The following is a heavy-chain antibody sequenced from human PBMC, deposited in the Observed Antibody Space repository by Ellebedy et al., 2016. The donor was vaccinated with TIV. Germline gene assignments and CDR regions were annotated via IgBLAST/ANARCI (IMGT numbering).Heavy chain of an antibody. CDR3: TRLSIATAGDY. J-gene: IGHJ4*02. D-gene: IGHD6-13*01. Sequence: GESLKISCAVSGFNFSGAAMHWVRQAPGKGLEWIGRIRSKAKSYATAYAASVKGRFTMSRDDSKNTAYLHMSSLKTEDTAVYYCTRLSIATAGDYWGQGTLVTVSS. V-gene: IGHV3-73*01. CDR1: GFNFSGAA. CDR2: IRSKAKSYAT.